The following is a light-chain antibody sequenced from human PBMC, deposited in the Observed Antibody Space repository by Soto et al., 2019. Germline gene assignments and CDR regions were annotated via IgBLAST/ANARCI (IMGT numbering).Light chain of an antibody. CDR1: QNVGTY. CDR2: DAS. Sequence: EIVLTQSPATLSLSPGERATLSCRASQNVGTYLAWYQQKPGQAPRLLISDASNRATAIPARFRGSGSETDFTLTISGLEPEDYGIYYCQQRSDWPLLTFGGGTSVAIK. CDR3: QQRSDWPLLT. V-gene: IGKV3-11*01. J-gene: IGKJ4*01.